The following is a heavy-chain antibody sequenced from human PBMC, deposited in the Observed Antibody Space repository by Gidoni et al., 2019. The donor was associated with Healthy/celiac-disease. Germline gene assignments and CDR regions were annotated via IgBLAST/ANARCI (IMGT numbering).Heavy chain of an antibody. CDR3: ARERAVAGKAYGMDV. V-gene: IGHV1-2*02. Sequence: QVQLVQSGAEVKKPGASVTVSCKASGSPFTGYCMHWVRQAPGQGREWMGWINPNSGGTNYAQKFQGRVTMTRDTSISTAYMELSRLRSDDTAVYYCARERAVAGKAYGMDVWGQGTTVTVSS. J-gene: IGHJ6*02. D-gene: IGHD6-19*01. CDR2: INPNSGGT. CDR1: GSPFTGYC.